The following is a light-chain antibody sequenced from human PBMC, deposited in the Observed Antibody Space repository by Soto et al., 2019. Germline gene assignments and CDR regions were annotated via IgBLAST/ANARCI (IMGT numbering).Light chain of an antibody. Sequence: EIVLTQSPATLYLSPGERATLSCRASQSVSSYLACYQQKPGQAPRLLIYDASNWATGIPARFSGSGSGTDFTLTISSLEPEDFAVYYCQQRSNRPPYTFGQGTKLEIK. CDR1: QSVSSY. CDR3: QQRSNRPPYT. CDR2: DAS. V-gene: IGKV3-11*01. J-gene: IGKJ2*01.